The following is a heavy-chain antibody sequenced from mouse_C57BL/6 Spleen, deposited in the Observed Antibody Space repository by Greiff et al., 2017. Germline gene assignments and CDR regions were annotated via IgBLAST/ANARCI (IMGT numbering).Heavy chain of an antibody. V-gene: IGHV5-9*01. Sequence: EVQRVESGGGLVKPGGSLKLSCAASGFTFSSYTMSWVRQTPEKRLEWVATISGGGGNTYYPDSVKGRFTISRDNAKNTLYLQMSSLRSEDTALYYCARHFITTVAFDDWGQGTTLTVSS. CDR3: ARHFITTVAFDD. D-gene: IGHD1-1*01. CDR2: ISGGGGNT. CDR1: GFTFSSYT. J-gene: IGHJ2*01.